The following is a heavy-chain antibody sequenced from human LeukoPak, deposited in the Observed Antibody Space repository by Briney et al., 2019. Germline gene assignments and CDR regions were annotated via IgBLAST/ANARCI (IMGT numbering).Heavy chain of an antibody. J-gene: IGHJ4*02. CDR2: INHSGST. D-gene: IGHD5-18*01. CDR3: ARHWWKSQLWLRY. V-gene: IGHV4-34*01. Sequence: SETLSLTCAVYGGSFSGYYWSWIRQPPGKGLEWIGEINHSGSTNYNPSLKSRVTISVDTSKNQFSLKLSSVTAADTAVYYCARHWWKSQLWLRYWGQGTLVTVSS. CDR1: GGSFSGYY.